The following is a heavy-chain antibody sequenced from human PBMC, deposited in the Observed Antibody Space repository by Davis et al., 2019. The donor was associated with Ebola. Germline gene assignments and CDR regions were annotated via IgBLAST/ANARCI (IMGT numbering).Heavy chain of an antibody. Sequence: GGSLRLSCAASGFTVSSNYMSWVRQAPGKGLEWVANIYRDGSEKYYVDSVKGRFTISRDNTKNSLYLQMNSLRAEDTAVYYCAKGTRLQLWGQGTLVTVSS. CDR2: IYRDGSEK. CDR1: GFTVSSNY. J-gene: IGHJ4*02. CDR3: AKGTRLQL. D-gene: IGHD5-18*01. V-gene: IGHV3-7*03.